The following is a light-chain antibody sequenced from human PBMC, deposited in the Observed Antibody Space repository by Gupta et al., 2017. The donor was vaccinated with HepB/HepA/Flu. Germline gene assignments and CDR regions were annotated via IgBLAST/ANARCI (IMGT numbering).Light chain of an antibody. CDR3: MQTLQTPLT. V-gene: IGKV2-28*01. Sequence: DIVLTQSPLSLPVTPGEPASISCRSSQSLLYSDGYNYLDWYLQRPGQSPQLLIYVTSNRASGVPDRFSGSGFGTDFTLEISRVEAEDFGVYYCMQTLQTPLTFGGGTKLEIK. J-gene: IGKJ4*01. CDR1: QSLLYSDGYNY. CDR2: VTS.